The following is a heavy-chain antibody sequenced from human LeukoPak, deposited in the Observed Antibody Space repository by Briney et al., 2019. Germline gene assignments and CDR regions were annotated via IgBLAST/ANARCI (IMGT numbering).Heavy chain of an antibody. V-gene: IGHV1-46*03. J-gene: IGHJ6*03. CDR2: INPSGGST. CDR1: GYTFTNYY. CDR3: ARDLRITGTTTLYYYYMDV. Sequence: ASVKVSCXASGYTFTNYYMHWVRQALGQGLEWMGIINPSGGSTSYAQKFQGRVTMTRDTSTSTVYMELSSLRSEDTAVYYCARDLRITGTTTLYYYYMDVWGKGTTVTVSS. D-gene: IGHD1-7*01.